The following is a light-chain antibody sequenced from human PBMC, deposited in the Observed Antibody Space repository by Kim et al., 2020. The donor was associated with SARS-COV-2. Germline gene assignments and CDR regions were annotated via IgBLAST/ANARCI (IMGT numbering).Light chain of an antibody. CDR2: GAS. CDR1: QDIGND. Sequence: DIQMTQSPSSLSASVGDRVTITCRASQDIGNDLDWYQQKSGKAPKRLIYGASNLQGGVPSRFSGSGSGTEFTLTISSLQPEDFASYYCLQRNSYPFIFGGGTKVDIK. V-gene: IGKV1-17*01. CDR3: LQRNSYPFI. J-gene: IGKJ4*01.